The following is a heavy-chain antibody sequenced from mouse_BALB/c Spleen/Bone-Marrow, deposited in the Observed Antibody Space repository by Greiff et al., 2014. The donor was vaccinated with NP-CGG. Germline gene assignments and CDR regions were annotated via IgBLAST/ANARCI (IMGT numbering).Heavy chain of an antibody. D-gene: IGHD1-1*01. CDR2: INPYNGDT. V-gene: IGHV1-20*02. CDR3: ARSGYYGSSYFDY. CDR1: GYSFTGYF. J-gene: IGHJ2*01. Sequence: VQLQQSGPELVKPGASVKISCKASGYSFTGYFMNWVMQSHGKSLEWIGRINPYNGDTFYNQKFKGKATLTVDKSSSTALMELRSLASEDSADYYCARSGYYGSSYFDYWGQGTTLTVSS.